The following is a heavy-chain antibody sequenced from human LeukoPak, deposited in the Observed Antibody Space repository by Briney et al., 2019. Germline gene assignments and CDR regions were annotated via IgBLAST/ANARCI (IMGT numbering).Heavy chain of an antibody. CDR2: INGDGSIE. Sequence: GGSLRLSCAASGFTFSSYWMTWVRQAPGKGLEWVSNINGDGSIENYVHSVRGRFSIFRDNAKDALYMQINSLRVDDTATYYCARDPIVGDTGGGDYWGQGTLVTVSS. CDR3: ARDPIVGDTGGGDY. V-gene: IGHV3-7*01. J-gene: IGHJ4*02. CDR1: GFTFSSYW. D-gene: IGHD1-26*01.